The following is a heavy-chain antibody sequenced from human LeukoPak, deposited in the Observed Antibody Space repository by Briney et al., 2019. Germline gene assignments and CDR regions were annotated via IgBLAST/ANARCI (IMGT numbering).Heavy chain of an antibody. Sequence: ASVKVSCKASGYTFTSYGISWVRQAPGQGLEWMGWISAYNGNTNYAQKLQGRVTMTTDASTSTAYMELRSLRSDDTAVYYCAGIDWYSGSYYYFDYWGQGTLVTVSS. CDR1: GYTFTSYG. V-gene: IGHV1-18*01. J-gene: IGHJ4*02. CDR2: ISAYNGNT. D-gene: IGHD1-26*01. CDR3: AGIDWYSGSYYYFDY.